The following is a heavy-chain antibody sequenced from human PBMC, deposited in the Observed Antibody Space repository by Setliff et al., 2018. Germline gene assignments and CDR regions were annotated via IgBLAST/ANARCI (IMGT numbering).Heavy chain of an antibody. CDR2: IHSSGDA. J-gene: IGHJ4*02. D-gene: IGHD4-4*01. V-gene: IGHV4-61*02. CDR3: ARATVGLATIIYLDS. Sequence: KTSETLSLTCTVSGASISSGFYYWSWIRQPAGKGLEWIGRIHSSGDAKYNPSLKTRVTIAVDTSKNQFSLKLNSATAADTAVYYCARATVGLATIIYLDSWGLGTQVTVS. CDR1: GASISSGFYY.